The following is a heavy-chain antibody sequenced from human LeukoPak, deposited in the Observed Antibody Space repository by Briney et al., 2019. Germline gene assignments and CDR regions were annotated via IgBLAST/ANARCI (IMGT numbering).Heavy chain of an antibody. CDR2: IRYDGSNK. CDR3: AKDSTKYCSSTSCPDDY. CDR1: GFTFSSYG. Sequence: GGSLRPSCAASGFTFSSYGMHWVRQAPGKGLEWVAFIRYDGSNKYYADSVKGRFTISRDNSKNTLYLQMNSLRAEDTAVYYCAKDSTKYCSSTSCPDDYWGQGTLVTVSS. D-gene: IGHD2-2*01. V-gene: IGHV3-30*02. J-gene: IGHJ4*02.